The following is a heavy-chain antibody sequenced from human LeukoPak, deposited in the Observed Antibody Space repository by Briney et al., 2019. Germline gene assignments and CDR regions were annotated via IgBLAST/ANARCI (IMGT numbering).Heavy chain of an antibody. CDR1: GFTFSSYE. Sequence: GGSLRLSCAASGFTFSSYEMNWVRQAPGKGLEWVSYISSSGSTIYYADSVQGRFTISRDNAKNSLYLQMNSLRAEDTAVYYCARSYYDSSGYYSWYFDLWGRGTLVTVSS. V-gene: IGHV3-48*03. D-gene: IGHD3-22*01. CDR2: ISSSGSTI. CDR3: ARSYYDSSGYYSWYFDL. J-gene: IGHJ2*01.